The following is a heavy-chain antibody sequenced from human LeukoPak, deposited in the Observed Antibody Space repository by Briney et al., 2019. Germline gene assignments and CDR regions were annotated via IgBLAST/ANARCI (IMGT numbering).Heavy chain of an antibody. CDR2: INHSGST. Sequence: PSETLSLTCAVYGGSFSGYYWSWIRQPPGKGLEWIGEINHSGSTNYNPSLKSRVTISVDTSKNQFSLKLSSVTAADTAVYYCARRLWVVATILDWFDPWGQGTLVTVSS. J-gene: IGHJ5*02. CDR3: ARRLWVVATILDWFDP. CDR1: GGSFSGYY. D-gene: IGHD5-12*01. V-gene: IGHV4-34*01.